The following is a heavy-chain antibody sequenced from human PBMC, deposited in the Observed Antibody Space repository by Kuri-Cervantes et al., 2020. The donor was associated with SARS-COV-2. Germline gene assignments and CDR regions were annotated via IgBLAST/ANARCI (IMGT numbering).Heavy chain of an antibody. J-gene: IGHJ6*03. D-gene: IGHD3-3*01. CDR2: ISGSGGST. V-gene: IGHV3-23*01. CDR1: GFTFSSYG. Sequence: GGSLRLSCAASGFTFSSYGMHWVRQAPGKGLEWVSAISGSGGSTYYADSVKGRFTISRDNSKNTLYLQMNSLRAEDTAVYYCAKVYYDFWSGYYNYYYYMDVWGKGTTVTVSS. CDR3: AKVYYDFWSGYYNYYYYMDV.